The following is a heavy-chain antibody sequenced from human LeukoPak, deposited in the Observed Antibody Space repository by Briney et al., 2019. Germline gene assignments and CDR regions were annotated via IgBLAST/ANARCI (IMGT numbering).Heavy chain of an antibody. D-gene: IGHD5-24*01. CDR1: GYTFTSYY. CDR3: ARDLYGKGSKDGYALDY. CDR2: INPSGGST. V-gene: IGHV1-46*01. Sequence: GASVKVSCKASGYTFTSYYMHWVRQAPGQGLEWMGIINPSGGSTSYAQKFQGRVTMTRDMSTSTVYMELSSLRSEDTAVYYCARDLYGKGSKDGYALDYWGQGTLVTVSS. J-gene: IGHJ4*02.